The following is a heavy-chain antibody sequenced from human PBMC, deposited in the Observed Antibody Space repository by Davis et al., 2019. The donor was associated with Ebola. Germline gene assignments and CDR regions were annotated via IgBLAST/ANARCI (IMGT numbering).Heavy chain of an antibody. CDR1: GYTFTGYY. J-gene: IGHJ4*02. CDR2: INPNSGGT. V-gene: IGHV1-2*06. Sequence: AASVKVSCKASGYTFTGYYMHWVRQAPGQGLEWMGRINPNSGGTNYAQKFQGRVTMTRDTSISTVYMELSSLRSEDTAVYYCARDPGGIVGAGFDYWGQGTLVTVSS. CDR3: ARDPGGIVGAGFDY. D-gene: IGHD1-26*01.